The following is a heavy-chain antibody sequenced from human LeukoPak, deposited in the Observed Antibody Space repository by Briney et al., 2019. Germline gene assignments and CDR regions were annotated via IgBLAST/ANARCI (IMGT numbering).Heavy chain of an antibody. CDR3: ARAKIAAAADY. V-gene: IGHV3-11*01. D-gene: IGHD6-13*01. CDR1: GFTFSDYY. CDR2: ISSSGSTI. Sequence: GGSLRLSCAASGFTFSDYYMSWIRQAPGKGLEWVSYISSSGSTIYYADSVKGRFTISRDNAKNSLYLQTNSLRAEDTAVYYCARAKIAAAADYWGQGTLVTVSS. J-gene: IGHJ4*02.